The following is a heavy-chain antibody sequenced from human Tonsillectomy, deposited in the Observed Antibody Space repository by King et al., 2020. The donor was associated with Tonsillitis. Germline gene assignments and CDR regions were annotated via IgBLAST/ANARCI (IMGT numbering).Heavy chain of an antibody. CDR2: ILGSGGST. J-gene: IGHJ4*02. CDR1: GFTFSSYA. V-gene: IGHV3-23*04. Sequence: VQLVESGGGLVQPGGSLRLSCAASGFTFSSYAMSWVRQAPGKGLEWVSAILGSGGSTYYADSVKGRFTISRDNSKNTLYLQMNSLIAEDTAVYYCAKDRSPKNYGSGSFDDWGQGTLVTVSS. CDR3: AKDRSPKNYGSGSFDD. D-gene: IGHD3-10*01.